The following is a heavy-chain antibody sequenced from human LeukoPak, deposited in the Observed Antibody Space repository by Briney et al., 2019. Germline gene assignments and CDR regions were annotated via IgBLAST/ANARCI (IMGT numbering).Heavy chain of an antibody. CDR2: LYYSGST. Sequence: PSETLSLTCSVSGGSISSYYWSWIRQPPGKGLDWIGYLYYSGSTNSNPSLKSRVTMSVDTSKNQLSLKLRSVTAADTAVYYCARGGSGISNAFDIWGQGTMVTVSS. CDR1: GGSISSYY. CDR3: ARGGSGISNAFDI. V-gene: IGHV4-59*01. J-gene: IGHJ3*02. D-gene: IGHD3-10*01.